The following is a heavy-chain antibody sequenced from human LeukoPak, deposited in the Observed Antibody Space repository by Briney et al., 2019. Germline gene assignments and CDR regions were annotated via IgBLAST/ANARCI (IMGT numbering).Heavy chain of an antibody. CDR2: INAGNGNT. D-gene: IGHD6-19*01. Sequence: EASVKVSCKASGYTFTSYAMHWVRQAPGQRLEWMGWINAGNGNTKYSQKFQGRVTITRDTSASTAYMELSSLRSEDTAVYYCARARGSGWYIWFDPWGQGTLVTVSS. CDR3: ARARGSGWYIWFDP. V-gene: IGHV1-3*01. J-gene: IGHJ5*02. CDR1: GYTFTSYA.